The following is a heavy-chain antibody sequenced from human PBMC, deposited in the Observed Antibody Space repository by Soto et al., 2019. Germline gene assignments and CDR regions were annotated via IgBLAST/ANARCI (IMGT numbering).Heavy chain of an antibody. Sequence: GGSLRLSCAASGFTFSSYEMNWVRQAPGKGLEWVSYISSSGSTIYYADSVKGRFTISRDNAKTSLYLQMNSLRAEDTAVYYWSRDSRPEVGYCSSTSCYTVFVDYWGQGTLVTVSS. D-gene: IGHD2-2*02. CDR3: SRDSRPEVGYCSSTSCYTVFVDY. CDR1: GFTFSSYE. V-gene: IGHV3-48*03. J-gene: IGHJ4*02. CDR2: ISSSGSTI.